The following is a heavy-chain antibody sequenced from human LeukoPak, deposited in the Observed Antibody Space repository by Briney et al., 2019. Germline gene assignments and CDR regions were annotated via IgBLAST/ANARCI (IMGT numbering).Heavy chain of an antibody. V-gene: IGHV3-74*01. CDR2: INSDGSTT. J-gene: IGHJ4*02. Sequence: GSLRLSCAASGFTFSTYFMHWVRQAPGKGLVWVSRINSDGSTTSLADSVKGRFTISRDNAKNTLYLQMDSLRAEDTAVYFCARGVHYGSDYWGQGTLVTVSS. CDR3: ARGVHYGSDY. D-gene: IGHD4-17*01. CDR1: GFTFSTYF.